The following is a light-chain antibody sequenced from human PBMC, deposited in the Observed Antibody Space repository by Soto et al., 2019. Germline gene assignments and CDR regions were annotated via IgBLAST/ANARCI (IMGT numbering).Light chain of an antibody. V-gene: IGKV3-20*01. J-gene: IGKJ5*01. CDR2: GAS. CDR1: RSLSSSY. Sequence: EIVLTQSPGTLSLSPLERATLSCRASRSLSSSYLAWYQHKPGQAPRLLIYGASSRATGIPDRFSGSGSGTDFTLTISRLEPEDFAVYYCQQYGSSPSTFGQGTRLEIK. CDR3: QQYGSSPST.